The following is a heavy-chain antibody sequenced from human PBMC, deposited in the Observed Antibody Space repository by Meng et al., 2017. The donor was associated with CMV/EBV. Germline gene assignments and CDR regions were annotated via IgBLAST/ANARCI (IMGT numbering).Heavy chain of an antibody. Sequence: GESLKISCAASGFTFSSYAMHWVRQAPGKGLEWVAVISYDGSNKYYADSVKGRFTISRDNSKNTLYLQMNSLRAEDTAVYYCAKSEPHIVLMPTENYYYYGMDVWGQGTTVTVSS. CDR2: ISYDGSNK. J-gene: IGHJ6*02. CDR1: GFTFSSYA. V-gene: IGHV3-30*04. D-gene: IGHD2-8*01. CDR3: AKSEPHIVLMPTENYYYYGMDV.